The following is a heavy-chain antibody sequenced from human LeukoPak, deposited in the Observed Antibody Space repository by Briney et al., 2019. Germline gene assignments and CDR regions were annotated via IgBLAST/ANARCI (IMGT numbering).Heavy chain of an antibody. CDR1: GGSINSGSYF. CDR3: ARDEGRPNYYFDY. J-gene: IGHJ4*02. D-gene: IGHD4/OR15-4a*01. V-gene: IGHV4-39*07. Sequence: SETLSLTCTVSGGSINSGSYFWGWIRQPPGKGLEWIGYIYHSGSTYYNPSLKSRVTISVDRSKNQFSLKLSSVTAADTAVYYCARDEGRPNYYFDYWGQGTLVTVSS. CDR2: IYHSGST.